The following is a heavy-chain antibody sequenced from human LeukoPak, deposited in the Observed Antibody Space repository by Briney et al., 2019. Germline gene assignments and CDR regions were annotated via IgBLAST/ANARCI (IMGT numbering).Heavy chain of an antibody. Sequence: GGSLRLSCASSGFTFSSYAMSWVRQAPGKGLEWVSAISGSGGSTYYADSVKGRFTISRDNSKNTLYLQMNSLRAEDTAVYYCAKRRDYFDWFDYWGKGTLVTVSS. V-gene: IGHV3-23*01. CDR1: GFTFSSYA. J-gene: IGHJ5*01. D-gene: IGHD3-9*01. CDR3: AKRRDYFDWFDY. CDR2: ISGSGGST.